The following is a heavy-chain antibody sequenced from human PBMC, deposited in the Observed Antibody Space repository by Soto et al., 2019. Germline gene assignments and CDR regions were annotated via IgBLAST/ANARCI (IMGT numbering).Heavy chain of an antibody. J-gene: IGHJ4*02. CDR2: ISYDGGDK. CDR1: GFLFNTYA. V-gene: IGHV3-30*03. Sequence: QVQLVESGGGVVQPGRSLRLSCAASGFLFNTYAMHWVRQAPGKGLEWVAIISYDGGDKYYTDSVKGRFTISRDDSKNTLYLQMNSLRGDDMAVYYCARGIPADYRGRGTLVTVSS. CDR3: ARGIPADY. D-gene: IGHD3-16*01.